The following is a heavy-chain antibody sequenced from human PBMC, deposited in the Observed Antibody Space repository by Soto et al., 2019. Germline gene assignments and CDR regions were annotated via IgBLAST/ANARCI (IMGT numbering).Heavy chain of an antibody. CDR2: ISYDGTNK. V-gene: IGHV3-30-3*01. D-gene: IGHD4-4*01. CDR3: ARALTVTDYYYGMDV. J-gene: IGHJ6*02. Sequence: GGSLRLSCAASGFSFSISPMHWVRQAPGKGPEWVALISYDGTNKYYADSVKGRFTISRDNSKNTLYLQMNSLRAEDTAVYYCARALTVTDYYYGMDVWGQGTTVTAP. CDR1: GFSFSISP.